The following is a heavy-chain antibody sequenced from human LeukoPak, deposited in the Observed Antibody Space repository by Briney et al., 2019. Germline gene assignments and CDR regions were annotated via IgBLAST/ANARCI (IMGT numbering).Heavy chain of an antibody. D-gene: IGHD7-27*01. J-gene: IGHJ4*02. CDR3: ARPSTGDYFDY. CDR1: GGSFSGYY. V-gene: IGHV4-34*01. CDR2: INHSGST. Sequence: SETLSLTCAVYGGSFSGYYWSWIRQPPGKGLEWIGEINHSGSTNYNPSLKSRVTISVDTSKNQFSLKLSSVTAADTAVYYCARPSTGDYFDYWGQGTLVTVSS.